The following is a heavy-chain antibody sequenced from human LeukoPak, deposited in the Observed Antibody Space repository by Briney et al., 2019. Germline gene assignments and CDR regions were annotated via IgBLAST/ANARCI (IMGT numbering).Heavy chain of an antibody. J-gene: IGHJ3*02. V-gene: IGHV4-34*01. CDR3: ARVGPIVATIDDAFDI. Sequence: PSETLSLTSAVYGGSFSGYYWSWIRQPPGKGLEWIVEINHSGSTNYNPSLKSRVTISVDTSKNQFSLKLSSVTAADTAVYYCARVGPIVATIDDAFDIWGQGTMVTVSS. CDR1: GGSFSGYY. CDR2: INHSGST. D-gene: IGHD5-12*01.